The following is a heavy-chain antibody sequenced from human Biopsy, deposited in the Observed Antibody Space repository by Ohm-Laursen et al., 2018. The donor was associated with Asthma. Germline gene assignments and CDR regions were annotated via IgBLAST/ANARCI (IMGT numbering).Heavy chain of an antibody. V-gene: IGHV4-61*08. J-gene: IGHJ6*02. CDR2: IYYTGGD. CDR1: GGSVSTGGYY. Sequence: GALSENGTVSGGSVSTGGYYLSWIRQPPGKGLEWLGYIYYTGGDNYNPSLKSRVTISVDTSKNQFSLRLNSVTAADTAVYYCARGPNYHGSGRAPIGMDVWGQGTTVTVSS. D-gene: IGHD3-10*01. CDR3: ARGPNYHGSGRAPIGMDV.